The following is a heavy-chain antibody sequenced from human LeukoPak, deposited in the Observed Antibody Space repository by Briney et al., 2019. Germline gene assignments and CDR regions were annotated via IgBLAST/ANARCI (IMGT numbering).Heavy chain of an antibody. J-gene: IGHJ4*02. V-gene: IGHV3-48*04. CDR3: ARDLDTAIVLDY. D-gene: IGHD5-18*01. CDR2: ISTGSSSTI. Sequence: PGGSLRLSCAASGFTFSTYSMNWVRQAPGKGLEWVSYISTGSSSTIYYADSVKGRFTISRDNAKNSLYLQMNSLRAEDTAVYYCARDLDTAIVLDYWGQGTLVTVSS. CDR1: GFTFSTYS.